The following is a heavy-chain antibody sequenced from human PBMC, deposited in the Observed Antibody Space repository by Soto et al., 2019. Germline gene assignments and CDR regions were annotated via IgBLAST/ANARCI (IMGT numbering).Heavy chain of an antibody. V-gene: IGHV1-69*01. D-gene: IGHD6-13*01. CDR1: GGAFSSYA. CDR3: ASSYGTSWYGDY. J-gene: IGHJ4*02. CDR2: VIPMSGTP. Sequence: QVQLLQSGAEVKKPGSSVKVSCKVSGGAFSSYALTWVRQAPGQGLEWMGGVIPMSGTPNYAQKFQGRVTITADESTTTAYMELSSLRSEDTAVYYCASSYGTSWYGDYWGQGTLVTVSS.